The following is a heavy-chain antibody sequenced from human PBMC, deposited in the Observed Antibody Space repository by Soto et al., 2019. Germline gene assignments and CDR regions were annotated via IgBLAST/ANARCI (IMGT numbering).Heavy chain of an antibody. J-gene: IGHJ5*02. V-gene: IGHV4-4*07. D-gene: IGHD3-3*01. Sequence: SESLSLTCTVSGGSISSYYWSWIRQPAGKGLEWIGRIYTSGSTNYNPSLKSRVTMSVDTSKNQFSLKLSSVTAADTAVYYCARDQSGYDFWSVGWFDPWGQGTLVTVSS. CDR1: GGSISSYY. CDR2: IYTSGST. CDR3: ARDQSGYDFWSVGWFDP.